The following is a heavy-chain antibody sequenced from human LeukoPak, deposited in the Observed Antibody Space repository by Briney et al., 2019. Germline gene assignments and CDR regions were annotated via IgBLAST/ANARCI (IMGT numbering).Heavy chain of an antibody. Sequence: GGSLRLSCAASGFTFSNAWMIWIRQAPEKGLEWVGRIRSRSGTTDYASPVKGRFTISRDDSANTVYLHMNSLQTEDTAVYYCAADLPGFGSGEMDFWGQGTLVTVSS. V-gene: IGHV3-15*01. D-gene: IGHD3-10*01. CDR2: IRSRSGTT. J-gene: IGHJ1*01. CDR3: AADLPGFGSGEMDF. CDR1: GFTFSNAW.